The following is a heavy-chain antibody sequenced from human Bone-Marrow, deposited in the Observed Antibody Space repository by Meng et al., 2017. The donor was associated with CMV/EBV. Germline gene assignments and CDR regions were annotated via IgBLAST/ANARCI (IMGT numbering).Heavy chain of an antibody. J-gene: IGHJ1*01. CDR2: IYWNDNK. D-gene: IGHD3-3*01. Sequence: LSTRGVGVGWIRQPPGKALEWLTLIYWNDNKRYSPSLKSRLTITKDTSKNQVVLTMTNMDPVDTATYYCAHRLYDFWSGSHAEYFQHWGQGILVTVSS. CDR1: LSTRGVG. V-gene: IGHV2-5*01. CDR3: AHRLYDFWSGSHAEYFQH.